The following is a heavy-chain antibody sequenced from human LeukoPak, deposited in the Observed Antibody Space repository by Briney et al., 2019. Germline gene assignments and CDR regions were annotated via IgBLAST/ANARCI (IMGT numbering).Heavy chain of an antibody. CDR3: ATGDTLTDLFAASPRSYFDY. CDR1: GYTLTELS. CDR2: FDPEDGET. Sequence: ASVKVSCKVSGYTLTELSMHWVRQAPGKGLEWMGGFDPEDGETIYAQKFQGRATMTEDTSTDTAYMELSSLRSEDTAVYYCATGDTLTDLFAASPRSYFDYWGQGTLVTVSS. V-gene: IGHV1-24*01. J-gene: IGHJ4*02. D-gene: IGHD3-9*01.